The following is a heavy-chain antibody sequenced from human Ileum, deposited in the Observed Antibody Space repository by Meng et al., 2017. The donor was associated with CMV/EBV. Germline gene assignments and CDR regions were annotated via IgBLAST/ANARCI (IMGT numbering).Heavy chain of an antibody. CDR1: GGTFSSYA. Sequence: SVKVSCKASGGTFSSYAISWVRQAPGQGLEWMGGIIPIFGTANYAQKFQGRVTITTDESTSTAYMELSSLRSEDAAVYYCAAHCSSTSCFPPDFDYWGQGTLVTVSS. CDR3: AAHCSSTSCFPPDFDY. V-gene: IGHV1-69*05. J-gene: IGHJ4*02. CDR2: IIPIFGTA. D-gene: IGHD2-2*01.